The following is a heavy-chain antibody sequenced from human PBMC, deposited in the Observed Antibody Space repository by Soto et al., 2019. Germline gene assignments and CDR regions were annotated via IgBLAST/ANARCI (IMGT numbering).Heavy chain of an antibody. D-gene: IGHD2-2*02. V-gene: IGHV4-30-4*01. J-gene: IGHJ5*02. CDR3: AKAGGPYCSSTSCYKGNWFDP. CDR1: GGSISSGDYY. Sequence: SETLSLTCTVSGGSISSGDYYWSWIRQPPGKGLEWIGYIYYSGSTYYNPSLKSRVTISVDTSKNQFSLKLSSVTAADTAVYYCAKAGGPYCSSTSCYKGNWFDPWGQGTLVTVSS. CDR2: IYYSGST.